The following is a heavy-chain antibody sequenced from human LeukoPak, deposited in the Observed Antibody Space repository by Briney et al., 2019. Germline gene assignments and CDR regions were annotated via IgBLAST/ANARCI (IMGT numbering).Heavy chain of an antibody. V-gene: IGHV4-39*07. J-gene: IGHJ4*02. CDR3: AREDGIAVAGT. Sequence: SETLSLTCTVSSGSISTSSYYWGWIRQPPGKGLEWIGSIYYSGSTYYNPSLKSRVTISVDTSKNQFSLKLSSVTAADTAVYYCAREDGIAVAGTWGQGTLVTVSS. CDR2: IYYSGST. CDR1: SGSISTSSYY. D-gene: IGHD6-19*01.